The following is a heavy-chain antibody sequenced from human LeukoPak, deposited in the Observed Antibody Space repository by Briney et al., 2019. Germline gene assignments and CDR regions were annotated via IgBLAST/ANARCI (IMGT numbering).Heavy chain of an antibody. D-gene: IGHD3-10*01. V-gene: IGHV3-74*01. CDR3: ATDYYVSGSYYRLFY. CDR2: INSDGGTT. J-gene: IGHJ4*02. Sequence: GGSLRLSCGASGFSSGASWMHCGREAPEEGLGWGSGINSDGGTTTYADSVKRRVTISRDNAKNTLYLQINNVRAEDTAIYYCATDYYVSGSYYRLFYWGQGTLVTVSS. CDR1: GFSSGASW.